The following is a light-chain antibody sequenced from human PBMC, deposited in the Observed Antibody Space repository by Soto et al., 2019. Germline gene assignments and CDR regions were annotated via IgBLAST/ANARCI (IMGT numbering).Light chain of an antibody. CDR1: QSISSW. CDR3: QQYGSRFT. J-gene: IGKJ2*01. V-gene: IGKV1-5*03. CDR2: KAS. Sequence: DIQMTQSPSTLSASVGDRVTITCRASQSISSWLAWYQQKSGKAPKLLIYKASNLESGVPSRFSGSGSGTEFTLTISSLQPDDSATYYCQQYGSRFTFGQGTKREIK.